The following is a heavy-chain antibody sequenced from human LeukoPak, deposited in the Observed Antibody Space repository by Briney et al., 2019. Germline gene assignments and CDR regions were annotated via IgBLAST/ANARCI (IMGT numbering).Heavy chain of an antibody. J-gene: IGHJ4*02. CDR2: ISEYNGNT. D-gene: IGHD2-15*01. V-gene: IGHV1-18*01. Sequence: ASLKVSCKTSGYTFTNYGISWVRQAPGQGLEWLGWISEYNGNTNYAQKVQGRVTMTTDTSTNTAYMELRSLRFDDTAVYYCASHGSGQPIDNDYWGQGTLVTVSS. CDR1: GYTFTNYG. CDR3: ASHGSGQPIDNDY.